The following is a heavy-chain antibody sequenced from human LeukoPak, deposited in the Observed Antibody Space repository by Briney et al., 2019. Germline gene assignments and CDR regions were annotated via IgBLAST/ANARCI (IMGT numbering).Heavy chain of an antibody. D-gene: IGHD4-23*01. J-gene: IGHJ3*02. CDR3: AREFRAYGGNSGTPLNAFDI. CDR2: ISSSSSYI. V-gene: IGHV3-21*01. Sequence: KTGGSLRLSCAASGFTFSSYAMNWVRQAPGKGLEWVSSISSSSSYIYYADSVKGRFTISRDNAKNSLYLQMNSLRAEDTAVYYCAREFRAYGGNSGTPLNAFDIWGQGTMVTVSS. CDR1: GFTFSSYA.